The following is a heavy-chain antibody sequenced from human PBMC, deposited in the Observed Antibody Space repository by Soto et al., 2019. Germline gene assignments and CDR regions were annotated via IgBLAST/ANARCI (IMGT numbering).Heavy chain of an antibody. CDR3: ARAYYAADY. J-gene: IGHJ4*02. CDR2: IYYTGAT. D-gene: IGHD3-10*01. CDR1: DGSISCYY. V-gene: IGHV4-59*01. Sequence: SETLSLTYTVSDGSISCYYWSWIRQPPGKGLEWIGYIYYTGATNYNPSLKSRVTISADTSRNHFSLKLTSVTAADTAVYFCARAYYAADYWGRGTLVTVSS.